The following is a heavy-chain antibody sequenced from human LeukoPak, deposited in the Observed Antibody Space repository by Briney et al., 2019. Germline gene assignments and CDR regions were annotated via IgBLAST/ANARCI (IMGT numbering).Heavy chain of an antibody. V-gene: IGHV4-38-2*01. CDR1: GYSXXSGNY. CDR3: XXGXXLXXXXXY. Sequence: XXXSGYSXXSGNYWGWIRPPPGKGLEWIGYIYHSGSTYYNPSLKSRVTISVDTSKNQFSLRLSSVTAADTGVYYCXXGXXLXXXXXYWGXXXPVTVSS. J-gene: IGHJ4*01. CDR2: IYHSGST.